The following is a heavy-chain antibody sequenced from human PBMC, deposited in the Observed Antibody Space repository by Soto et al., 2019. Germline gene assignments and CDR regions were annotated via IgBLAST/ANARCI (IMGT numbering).Heavy chain of an antibody. Sequence: PSETLSLTCAVYGGSFSGYYWSWIRQPPGKGLEWIVEINHSGSTNYNPCLKSRVTISVDTSKNQFSLKLSSVTAADTAVYYCAREYYDFWRGYYTPNWFDPWGQGTLVTVSS. CDR1: GGSFSGYY. V-gene: IGHV4-34*01. J-gene: IGHJ5*02. D-gene: IGHD3-3*01. CDR3: AREYYDFWRGYYTPNWFDP. CDR2: INHSGST.